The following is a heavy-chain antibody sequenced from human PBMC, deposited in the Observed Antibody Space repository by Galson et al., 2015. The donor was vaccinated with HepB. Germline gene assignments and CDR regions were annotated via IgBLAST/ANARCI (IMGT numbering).Heavy chain of an antibody. CDR3: TRNGRMDGYYDNWTGSFRWFDP. Sequence: SVKVSCKASGYIFTTYAINWVRQAPGQGFEWMGWINANTGNPTYAQGFIGRFVFSLDTSVSTAYLQISSLKVEDTAVYYCTRNGRMDGYYDNWTGSFRWFDPWGPGTLVTVSS. J-gene: IGHJ5*02. CDR1: GYIFTTYA. CDR2: INANTGNP. D-gene: IGHD3-9*01. V-gene: IGHV7-4-1*02.